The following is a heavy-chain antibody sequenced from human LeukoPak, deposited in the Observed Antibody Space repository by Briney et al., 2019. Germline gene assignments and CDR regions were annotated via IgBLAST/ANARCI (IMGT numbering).Heavy chain of an antibody. Sequence: GGSLRLSCAASGFTFSSYAMSWVRQAPGKGLEWVSAINNSGRSTYYADSVKGRFTISRDNSKNTLYLQMNSLRAEDTAVYYCARRPIYYDSSGSPYYFDYWGQGTLVTVSS. D-gene: IGHD3-22*01. V-gene: IGHV3-23*01. CDR1: GFTFSSYA. CDR3: ARRPIYYDSSGSPYYFDY. J-gene: IGHJ4*02. CDR2: INNSGRST.